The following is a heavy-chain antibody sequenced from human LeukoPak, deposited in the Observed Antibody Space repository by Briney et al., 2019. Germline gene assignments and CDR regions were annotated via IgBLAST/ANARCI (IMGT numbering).Heavy chain of an antibody. J-gene: IGHJ4*02. Sequence: ASVRVSCKASGYTFTDHYMHWVRQAPGQGLEWMGWINPNSGGTNSAQNFQGRVTMTRDTSISTAYMELSRLTSDDTAVYYCARDRWELTYWGQGTLVTVSS. D-gene: IGHD4-23*01. CDR3: ARDRWELTY. V-gene: IGHV1-2*02. CDR1: GYTFTDHY. CDR2: INPNSGGT.